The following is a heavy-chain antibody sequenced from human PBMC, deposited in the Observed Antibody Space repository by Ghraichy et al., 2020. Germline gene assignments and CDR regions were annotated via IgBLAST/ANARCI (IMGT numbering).Heavy chain of an antibody. D-gene: IGHD3-10*01. V-gene: IGHV4-59*01. CDR1: GGSISSYY. J-gene: IGHJ6*02. Sequence: SETLSLTCTVSGGSISSYYWSWIRQPPGKGLEWIGYIYYSGSTNYNPSLKSRVTISVDTSKNQFSLKLSSVTAADTAVYYCARGGGSGSPDYGMDVWGQGTTVTVSS. CDR2: IYYSGST. CDR3: ARGGGSGSPDYGMDV.